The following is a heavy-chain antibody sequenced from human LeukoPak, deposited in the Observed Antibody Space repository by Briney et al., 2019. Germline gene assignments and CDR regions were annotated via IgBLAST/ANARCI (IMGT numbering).Heavy chain of an antibody. CDR1: GFTFSGYE. V-gene: IGHV3-48*03. CDR3: ARDLRGTLMVNKGDY. CDR2: ISSSGSTI. J-gene: IGHJ4*02. Sequence: GGSLRLSCAASGFTFSGYEMNWVSQAPGKGLEWVSYISSSGSTIYYADSVKGRFAISRDNAKNSLYLQMDSLRDEDTAVYYCARDLRGTLMVNKGDYWGQGTLVTVSS. D-gene: IGHD2-8*01.